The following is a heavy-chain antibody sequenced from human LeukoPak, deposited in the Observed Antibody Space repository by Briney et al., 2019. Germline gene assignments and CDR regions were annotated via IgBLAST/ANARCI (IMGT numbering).Heavy chain of an antibody. CDR2: ISYDGSNK. V-gene: IGHV3-30*03. CDR1: GFTFDSYS. CDR3: ARVSYSSSWWGEDFDY. D-gene: IGHD6-13*01. J-gene: IGHJ4*02. Sequence: TGGSLRLSCAVSGFTFDSYSMNWVRQAPGKGLEWVAVISYDGSNKYYADSVKGRFTISRDNSKNTLYLQMNSLRAEDTAVYYCARVSYSSSWWGEDFDYWGQGTLVTVSS.